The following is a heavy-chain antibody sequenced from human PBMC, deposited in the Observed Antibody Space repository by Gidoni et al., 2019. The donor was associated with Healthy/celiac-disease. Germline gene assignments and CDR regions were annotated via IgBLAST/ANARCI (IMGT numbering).Heavy chain of an antibody. D-gene: IGHD3-9*01. Sequence: EVQLLESGCGLVQPGGSLRLSCAASGLTVSSYAMSWVRQAPGKGLEWVSAISGSGGSTYYADSVKGRFTISRDNSKNTLYLQMNSLRAEDTAVYYCAKGTYYDILTGYHPDYWGQGTLVTVSS. J-gene: IGHJ4*02. CDR1: GLTVSSYA. V-gene: IGHV3-23*01. CDR3: AKGTYYDILTGYHPDY. CDR2: ISGSGGST.